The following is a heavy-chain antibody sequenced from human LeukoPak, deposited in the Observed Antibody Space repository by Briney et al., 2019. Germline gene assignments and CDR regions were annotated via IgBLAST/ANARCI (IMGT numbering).Heavy chain of an antibody. CDR2: INHSGST. Sequence: SETLSLTCAVYGGSFSGYYWSWIRQPPGKGLEWIGEINHSGSTNYNPSLKSRVTISVDTSKNQFSLKLSSVTAADTAVYYCARVCVLRFLEWLFRRDHWFDPWGQGTLVTVSS. J-gene: IGHJ5*02. CDR3: ARVCVLRFLEWLFRRDHWFDP. D-gene: IGHD3-3*01. CDR1: GGSFSGYY. V-gene: IGHV4-34*01.